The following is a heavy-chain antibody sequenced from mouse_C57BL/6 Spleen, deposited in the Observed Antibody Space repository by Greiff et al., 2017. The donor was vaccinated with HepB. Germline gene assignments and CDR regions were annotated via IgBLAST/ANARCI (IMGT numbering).Heavy chain of an antibody. V-gene: IGHV1-39*01. CDR3: ARSSYYGRYAMDY. D-gene: IGHD1-1*01. CDR1: GYSFTDYN. J-gene: IGHJ4*01. CDR2: INPNYGTT. Sequence: EVKLMESGPELVKPGASVKISCKASGYSFTDYNMNWVKQSNGKSLEWIGVINPNYGTTSYNQKFKGKATLTVDQSSSTAYMQLNSLTSEDSAVYYCARSSYYGRYAMDYWGQGTSVTVSS.